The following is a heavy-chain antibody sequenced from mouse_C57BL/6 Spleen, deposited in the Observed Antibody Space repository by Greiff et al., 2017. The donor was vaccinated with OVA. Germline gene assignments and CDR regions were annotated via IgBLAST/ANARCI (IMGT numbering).Heavy chain of an antibody. V-gene: IGHV14-4*01. Sequence: EVKLQESGAELVRPGASVKLSCTASGFNFTDDYMHWVKQRPEQGLEWIGWIDPENGDTEYASKFQGKATITADTSSNTAYLQRSSLTSEDTAVYCGTTYDYGGGAWFAYWGQGTLVTVSA. D-gene: IGHD2-4*01. CDR3: TTYDYGGGAWFAY. J-gene: IGHJ3*01. CDR1: GFNFTDDY. CDR2: IDPENGDT.